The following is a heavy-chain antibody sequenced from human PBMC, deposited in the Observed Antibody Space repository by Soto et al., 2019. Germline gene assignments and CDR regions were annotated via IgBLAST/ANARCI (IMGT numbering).Heavy chain of an antibody. J-gene: IGHJ4*02. V-gene: IGHV1-46*02. CDR2: INPSGGST. D-gene: IGHD3-22*01. CDR3: ARDPDPYDSSGYYGGDY. Sequence: ASVKVSCKAFGYTFNAFYMHWVRQAPGQGLEWMGVINPSGGSTSYAQKFQGRVTMTRDTSTSTVYMELSSLRSEDTAVYYCARDPDPYDSSGYYGGDYWGQGTLVTVSS. CDR1: GYTFNAFY.